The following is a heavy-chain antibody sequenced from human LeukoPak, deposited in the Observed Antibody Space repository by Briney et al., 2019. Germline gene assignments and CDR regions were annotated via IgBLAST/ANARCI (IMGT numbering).Heavy chain of an antibody. J-gene: IGHJ5*02. CDR3: ARAYSSSWYFNWFDP. V-gene: IGHV4-38-2*02. Sequence: SSETLSLTCTVSGYSISSGYYWGWIRQPPGKGLEWIGNIYPSGTTYYNPSLKTRVTISVGTSKNQFSLKLSSVTAADTAVYFCARAYSSSWYFNWFDPWGQGTLVTVSS. D-gene: IGHD6-13*01. CDR1: GYSISSGYY. CDR2: IYPSGTT.